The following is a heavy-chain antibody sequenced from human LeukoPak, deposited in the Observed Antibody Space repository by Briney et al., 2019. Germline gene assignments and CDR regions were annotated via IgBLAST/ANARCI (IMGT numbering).Heavy chain of an antibody. CDR2: IYYSGST. D-gene: IGHD3-10*01. J-gene: IGHJ4*02. CDR3: AKHTGYFGSGNYRGSLMDY. CDR1: GGSISSYY. Sequence: SETLSLTCTVSGGSISSYYWSWIRQPPGKGLEWIGYIYYSGSTNYNPSLKSRVTISVDTSKNQFSLKLSSVTAADTAVYYCAKHTGYFGSGNYRGSLMDYWGQGTLVTVSS. V-gene: IGHV4-59*01.